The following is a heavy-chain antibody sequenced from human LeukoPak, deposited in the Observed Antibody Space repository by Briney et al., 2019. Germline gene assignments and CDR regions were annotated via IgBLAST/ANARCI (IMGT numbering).Heavy chain of an antibody. CDR2: IYYSGST. CDR3: ARADYYYDSSGYTYLFDY. J-gene: IGHJ4*02. CDR1: GGSISYYY. Sequence: PSETLSLTCTVSGGSISYYYWGWIRQPPGKGLEWIWYIYYSGSTNYHPSLKSRVTISVDTSKNQFSLNLSSVTAADTAVYYCARADYYYDSSGYTYLFDYWGQGILVTVSS. D-gene: IGHD3-22*01. V-gene: IGHV4-59*01.